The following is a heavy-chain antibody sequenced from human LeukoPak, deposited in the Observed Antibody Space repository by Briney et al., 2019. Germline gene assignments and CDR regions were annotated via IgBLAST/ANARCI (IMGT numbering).Heavy chain of an antibody. CDR3: VICYRVFDI. D-gene: IGHD2-8*01. CDR1: GFTFRDHY. Sequence: GGSLRLSCTVSGFTFRDHYMDWVRQVPGRGLEWLARSSNNANSYAKKYAASVEGSFTISRDDSTNSLYLHIKSVDIEATAVYYCVICYRVFDIWGQGTMVTVSS. V-gene: IGHV3-72*01. CDR2: SSNNANSYAK. J-gene: IGHJ3*02.